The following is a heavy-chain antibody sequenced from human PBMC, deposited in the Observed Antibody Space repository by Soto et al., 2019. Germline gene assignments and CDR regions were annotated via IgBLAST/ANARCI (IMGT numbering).Heavy chain of an antibody. CDR2: ISYDGSNK. CDR1: GFTFSSYA. J-gene: IGHJ6*02. D-gene: IGHD2-15*01. V-gene: IGHV3-30-3*01. Sequence: QVQLVESGGGVVQPGRSLRLSCAASGFTFSSYAMHWVRQAPGKGLEWVAVISYDGSNKYYADSVKGRFTISRDNSKNTVYLQMNSLRAEDTAVYYCARGNYCSGGSCYVYYYGMDVWGQGTTVTVSS. CDR3: ARGNYCSGGSCYVYYYGMDV.